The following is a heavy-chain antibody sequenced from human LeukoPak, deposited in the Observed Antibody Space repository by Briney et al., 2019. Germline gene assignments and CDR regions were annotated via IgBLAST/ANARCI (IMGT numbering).Heavy chain of an antibody. CDR1: GGSISSNNW. CDR2: IYHSGST. V-gene: IGHV4-4*02. Sequence: SETLSLTCAVSGGSISSNNWWNWVRQPPGKGLEWIGEIYHSGSTNYSPSLKSRVTISVDKSRNLLFLKLNSVTAADTAVYYCARSPCPHCFDYWGQGTLVTVSS. D-gene: IGHD2-2*01. CDR3: ARSPCPHCFDY. J-gene: IGHJ4*02.